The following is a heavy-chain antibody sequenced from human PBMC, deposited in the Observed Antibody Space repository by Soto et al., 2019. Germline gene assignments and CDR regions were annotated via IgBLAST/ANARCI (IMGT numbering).Heavy chain of an antibody. CDR1: GFTFSSYA. D-gene: IGHD4-17*01. V-gene: IGHV3-23*01. CDR3: AKYPGYDHGDYNHHYLMDV. CDR2: ISGSGGST. J-gene: IGHJ6*03. Sequence: SGGSLRLSCAASGFTFSSYAMSWVRQAPGKGLEWVSAISGSGGSTYYADSVKGRFTISRDNSKNTLYLQMNSLRAEDTAVYYCAKYPGYDHGDYNHHYLMDVWGKGTSVTGSS.